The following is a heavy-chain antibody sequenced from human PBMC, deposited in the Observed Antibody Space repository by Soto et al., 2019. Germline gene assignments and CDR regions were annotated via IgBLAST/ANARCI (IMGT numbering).Heavy chain of an antibody. CDR2: IGTAGDT. D-gene: IGHD6-13*01. V-gene: IGHV3-13*01. CDR3: ARETAGPNFYYYGMDV. J-gene: IGHJ6*04. Sequence: EVQLVESGGGLVQPGGSLRLSCAASGFTFSSYDMHWVRQATGKGLEWVSAIGTAGDTYYPGSVKGRFTISRENAKNSFYLQMNSLRAEDTAVYYCARETAGPNFYYYGMDVWGEGGHGHRLL. CDR1: GFTFSSYD.